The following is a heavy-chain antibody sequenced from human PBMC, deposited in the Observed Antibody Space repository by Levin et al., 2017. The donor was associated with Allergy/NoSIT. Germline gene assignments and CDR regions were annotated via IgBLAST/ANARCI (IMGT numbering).Heavy chain of an antibody. Sequence: GGSLRLSCAASGFTFSSYGMHWVRQAPGKGLEWVAVIWYDGSNKYYADSVKGRFTISRDNSKNTLYLQMNSLRAEDTAVYYCARVSMVAANHVVTAILDHDAFDIWGQGTMVTVSS. V-gene: IGHV3-33*01. D-gene: IGHD2-21*02. J-gene: IGHJ3*02. CDR2: IWYDGSNK. CDR1: GFTFSSYG. CDR3: ARVSMVAANHVVTAILDHDAFDI.